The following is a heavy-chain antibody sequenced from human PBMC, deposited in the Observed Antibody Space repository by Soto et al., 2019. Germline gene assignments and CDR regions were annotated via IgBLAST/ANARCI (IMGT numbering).Heavy chain of an antibody. V-gene: IGHV4-30-4*01. D-gene: IGHD4-17*01. J-gene: IGHJ5*02. CDR3: ARAYTVTHRANWLAP. CDR2: IYYSGGT. CDR1: GGSIRSDNYY. Sequence: QVQLQESGPGLVKPSQTLSLTCTVSGGSIRSDNYYWGWLRQPPGNGLEWFGCIYYSGGTYYNPSRKSRVTTSVDTTPNQFSLEISSATAAHTALYYCARAYTVTHRANWLAPGGQGTLVTVSP.